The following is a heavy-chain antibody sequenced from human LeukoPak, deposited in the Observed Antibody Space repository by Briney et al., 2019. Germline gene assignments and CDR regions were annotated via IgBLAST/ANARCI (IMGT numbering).Heavy chain of an antibody. CDR2: INPSGGST. CDR3: ARVPPDWNDGGY. D-gene: IGHD1-1*01. V-gene: IGHV1-46*01. Sequence: ASVKVSCKASGYTFTSYYMHWVRQAPGQGLEWMGIINPSGGSTSYAQKLQGRVTMTRDTSTSTVHMELSSLRSEDTAVYYCARVPPDWNDGGYWGQGTLVTVSS. CDR1: GYTFTSYY. J-gene: IGHJ4*02.